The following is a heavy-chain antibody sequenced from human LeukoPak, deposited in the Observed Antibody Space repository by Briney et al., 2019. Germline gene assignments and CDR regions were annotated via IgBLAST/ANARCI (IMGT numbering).Heavy chain of an antibody. CDR3: ARDSSAMFDY. CDR1: GDSVTSGI. Sequence: SQTLSLTCAISGDSVTSGIWNWIRQSPSRGLEWLGRTYYRSKWYNDYAISMKGRITINPDTSKNQFSQQMNSVTPEDTAVYYCARDSSAMFDYWGQGTLVAVSS. J-gene: IGHJ4*02. V-gene: IGHV6-1*01. D-gene: IGHD2-2*01. CDR2: TYYRSKWYN.